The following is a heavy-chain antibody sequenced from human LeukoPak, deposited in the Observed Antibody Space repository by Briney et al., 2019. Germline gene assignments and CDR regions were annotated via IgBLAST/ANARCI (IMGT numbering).Heavy chain of an antibody. CDR1: GGSFSGYY. CDR3: ARVNYYDSSGYYYPEY. V-gene: IGHV4-34*01. J-gene: IGHJ4*02. CDR2: INHSGST. D-gene: IGHD3-22*01. Sequence: PSETLSLTCAVYGGSFSGYYWSWIRQPPGKGLEWIGEINHSGSTNYNLSLKSRVTISVDTSKNQFSLKLSSVTAADTAVYYCARVNYYDSSGYYYPEYWGQGTLVTVSS.